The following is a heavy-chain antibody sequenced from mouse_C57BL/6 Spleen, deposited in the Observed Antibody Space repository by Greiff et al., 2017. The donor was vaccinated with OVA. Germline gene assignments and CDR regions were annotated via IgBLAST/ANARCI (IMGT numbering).Heavy chain of an antibody. J-gene: IGHJ3*01. CDR2: IYPRDGST. Sequence: SDAELVKPGASVKISCKVSGYTFTDHPIHWMKQRPEPGLEWIGYIYPRDGSTKYNEKFTGKAPLTADNSSNTAYMQLHSLTSEDSAVYFCARGVYGSSSDWFAYWGQGTLVTVSA. D-gene: IGHD1-1*01. CDR3: ARGVYGSSSDWFAY. V-gene: IGHV1-78*01. CDR1: GYTFTDHP.